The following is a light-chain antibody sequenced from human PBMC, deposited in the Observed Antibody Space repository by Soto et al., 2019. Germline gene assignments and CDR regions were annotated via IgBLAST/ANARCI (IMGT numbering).Light chain of an antibody. CDR1: QSGSSSY. Sequence: EIVLTQSPGTLSLSPGEIATLSCRASQSGSSSYLAWYQQKPGQAPRLLIYGASNRTTGIPDKFNGSGSGTDFTLTISRLEPEDFTVYYCQQYGGSLTFGGGTKVEIK. CDR3: QQYGGSLT. CDR2: GAS. J-gene: IGKJ4*01. V-gene: IGKV3-20*01.